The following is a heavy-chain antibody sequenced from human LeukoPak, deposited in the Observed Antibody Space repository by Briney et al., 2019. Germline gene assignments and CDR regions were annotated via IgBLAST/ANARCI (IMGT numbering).Heavy chain of an antibody. CDR1: GFTFSSYS. CDR3: AREGVATNLPLDY. V-gene: IGHV3-48*01. Sequence: GGSLRLSCAASGFTFSSYSMNWVRQAPGKGLEWVSYISSSSSTIYYADSVKGRFTISRDNAKNSLYLQMNSLRAEDTAVYYCAREGVATNLPLDYWGQGTLVTVSS. CDR2: ISSSSSTI. J-gene: IGHJ4*02. D-gene: IGHD5-12*01.